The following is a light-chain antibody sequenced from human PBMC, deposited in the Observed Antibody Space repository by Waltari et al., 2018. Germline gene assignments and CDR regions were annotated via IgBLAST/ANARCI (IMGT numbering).Light chain of an antibody. V-gene: IGLV10-54*01. CDR2: RNN. CDR3: SAWDSSLSAHKV. Sequence: QAGLTQPPPVPNGLTQTATPTRTGNPNNFGNQGATLLQQHQGHPPKLLSYRNNNRPSGISERLSASRSGNTASLTITGLQPEDEADYYCSAWDSSLSAHKVFGGGTKLTVL. J-gene: IGLJ3*02. CDR1: PNNFGNQG.